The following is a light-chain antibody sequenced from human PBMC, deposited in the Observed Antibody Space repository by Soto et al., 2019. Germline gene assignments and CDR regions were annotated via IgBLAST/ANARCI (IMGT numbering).Light chain of an antibody. CDR2: DTN. V-gene: IGLV1-51*01. CDR1: TPNIGSNS. J-gene: IGLJ3*02. CDR3: ATWDSSLKIGV. Sequence: QAVVTQPPSVSAAPGQRVTISCSGTTPNIGSNSVSWYLQVPVTVPKLLIYDTNKRPSGIPDRISGSKSGSSATLDITGLQTGDEADYYCATWDSSLKIGVFGGGTKLTVL.